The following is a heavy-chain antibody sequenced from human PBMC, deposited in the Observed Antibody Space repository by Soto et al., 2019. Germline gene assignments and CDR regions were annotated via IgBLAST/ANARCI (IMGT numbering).Heavy chain of an antibody. CDR3: ATSQLGEYFDY. CDR1: GDPISSSHW. V-gene: IGHV4-4*02. Sequence: SETLSLTCAVSGDPISSSHWWSWIRQTPGKGLEWIGEIYHSGSINYNPSLKSRVIISADRSKNQFSLRLSSVTAADTAVYYCATSQLGEYFDYWGQGTLVTVSS. CDR2: IYHSGSI. D-gene: IGHD1-26*01. J-gene: IGHJ4*02.